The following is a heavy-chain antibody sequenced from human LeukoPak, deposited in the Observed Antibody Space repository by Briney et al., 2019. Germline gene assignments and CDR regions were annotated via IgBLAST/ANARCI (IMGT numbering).Heavy chain of an antibody. D-gene: IGHD1-1*01. CDR2: IIPIFGTA. Sequence: SVTVSLKGSGGTFSSYAINWLRQAPAQGLDWMGGIIPIFGTANYAQKFQGRGTITADESTSTAYMELSSLRSEDTAVYYCARVYPHNWNDAGDYFDYWGQGTLVTVSS. CDR1: GGTFSSYA. CDR3: ARVYPHNWNDAGDYFDY. V-gene: IGHV1-69*01. J-gene: IGHJ4*02.